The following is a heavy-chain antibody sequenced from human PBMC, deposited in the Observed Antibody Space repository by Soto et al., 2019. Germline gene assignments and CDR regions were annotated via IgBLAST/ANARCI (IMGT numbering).Heavy chain of an antibody. J-gene: IGHJ4*02. Sequence: QVQLVQSGAEVKKPGASVKVSCKASGYTFTTYEINWVRQATGQGLEWMGWMNPNSGNTHFAQKFQGRVTMTRHTTTSPAYMELSSLRSEDAAVYYCVRRSGWHLWGQGTLVTVSS. CDR1: GYTFTTYE. D-gene: IGHD6-19*01. CDR3: VRRSGWHL. V-gene: IGHV1-8*01. CDR2: MNPNSGNT.